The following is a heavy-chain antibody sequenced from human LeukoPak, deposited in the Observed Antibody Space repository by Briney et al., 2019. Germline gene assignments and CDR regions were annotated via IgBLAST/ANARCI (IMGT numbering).Heavy chain of an antibody. J-gene: IGHJ5*02. CDR2: IYYSGST. CDR1: GGSISSSSHY. D-gene: IGHD3-10*01. Sequence: SETLSLTCTVSGGSISSSSHYWGWIRQPPGKGLEWIGSIYYSGSTYYNPSLKSRVTISVDTSKNQFSLKLSSVTAADTAVYYCARLALWFGELFDECWFDPWGQGTLVTVSS. CDR3: ARLALWFGELFDECWFDP. V-gene: IGHV4-39*01.